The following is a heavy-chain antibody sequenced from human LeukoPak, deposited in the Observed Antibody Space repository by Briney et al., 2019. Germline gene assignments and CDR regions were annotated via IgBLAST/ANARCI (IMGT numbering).Heavy chain of an antibody. J-gene: IGHJ4*02. D-gene: IGHD3-10*01. CDR3: ARLDYYGSGSYYEHFDY. CDR1: GGSISSSSYY. V-gene: IGHV4-39*01. Sequence: SETLSLTCTVSGGSISSSSYYWGWIRQPPGKGLEWIGSIYYSGSTYYNPSLKSRVTISVDTSKNQFSLKLSSVTAADTAVYYCARLDYYGSGSYYEHFDYWGQGTLVTVSS. CDR2: IYYSGST.